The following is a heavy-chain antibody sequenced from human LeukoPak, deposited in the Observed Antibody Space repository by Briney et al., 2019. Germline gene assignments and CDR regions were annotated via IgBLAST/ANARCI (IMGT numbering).Heavy chain of an antibody. Sequence: GESLKISCKGSGYSFTSYWIGWVRQMPGKGLEWMGIIYPGDSDTRYSPSFQGQVTISADKSISTAYLQWSSLKASDTAMYYCASSIGPDIVVVPAANYYCYYGMDVWGQGTTVTVSS. D-gene: IGHD2-2*01. CDR1: GYSFTSYW. V-gene: IGHV5-51*01. CDR3: ASSIGPDIVVVPAANYYCYYGMDV. J-gene: IGHJ6*02. CDR2: IYPGDSDT.